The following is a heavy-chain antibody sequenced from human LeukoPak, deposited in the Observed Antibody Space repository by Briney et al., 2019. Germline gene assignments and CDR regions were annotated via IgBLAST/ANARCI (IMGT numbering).Heavy chain of an antibody. J-gene: IGHJ4*02. V-gene: IGHV3-23*01. Sequence: GGSLRLSCAASGFTFSSYAMSWVRQAPGKGLEWVSAISGSGGSTYYADSVKGRFTISRDNSKNTLYLQMNSLRAEDTAVYYCAKYFTMIVVGPNDYRGQGTLVTVSS. CDR2: ISGSGGST. D-gene: IGHD3-22*01. CDR3: AKYFTMIVVGPNDY. CDR1: GFTFSSYA.